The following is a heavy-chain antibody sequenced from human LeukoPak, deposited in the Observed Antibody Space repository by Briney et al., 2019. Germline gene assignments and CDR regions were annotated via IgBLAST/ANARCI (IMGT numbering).Heavy chain of an antibody. Sequence: SETLSLTCTVSSDSISSSSYYWGWIRQPPGKGLEWIGSIYYSGSTYYNPSPKSRVTISVDTSKNQFSLKLSSVTAADTAVYYCARGYCSGGSCYEVDYWGQGTLVTVSS. J-gene: IGHJ4*02. CDR2: IYYSGST. V-gene: IGHV4-39*01. CDR3: ARGYCSGGSCYEVDY. CDR1: SDSISSSSYY. D-gene: IGHD2-15*01.